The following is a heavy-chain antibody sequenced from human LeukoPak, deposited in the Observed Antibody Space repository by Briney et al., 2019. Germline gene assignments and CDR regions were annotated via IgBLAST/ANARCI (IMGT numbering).Heavy chain of an antibody. CDR2: ISYDGSNK. J-gene: IGHJ6*02. CDR3: ARAGRKYCSGGSCYYGMDV. V-gene: IGHV3-30*03. CDR1: GFTFNSYG. D-gene: IGHD2-15*01. Sequence: GGSLRLSCAASGFTFNSYGMHWVRQAPGKGLEWVAVISYDGSNKYYADSVKGRFTISRDNSKNTLYLQMNSLRAEDTAVYYCARAGRKYCSGGSCYYGMDVWGQGTTVTVSS.